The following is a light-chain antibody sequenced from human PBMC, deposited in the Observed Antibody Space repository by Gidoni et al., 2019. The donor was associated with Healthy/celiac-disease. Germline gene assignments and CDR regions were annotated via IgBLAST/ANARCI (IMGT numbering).Light chain of an antibody. CDR3: QQYYSTPRT. CDR1: QSVLYSSNNKNY. CDR2: WAS. Sequence: DIVMTQSPDSLSVSLGERATINCKSSQSVLYSSNNKNYLAWHQQKPGQPPKLLIYWASTRESGVPDRSSGSGSGTDFTLTISSLQAEDVAVYYCQQYYSTPRTFGQGTKVEIK. V-gene: IGKV4-1*01. J-gene: IGKJ1*01.